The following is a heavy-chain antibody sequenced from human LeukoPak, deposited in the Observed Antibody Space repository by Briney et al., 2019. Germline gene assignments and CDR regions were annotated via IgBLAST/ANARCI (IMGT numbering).Heavy chain of an antibody. CDR1: GFKFSSYW. CDR3: VGEGSYRDIANWFDP. CDR2: INGDGSST. J-gene: IGHJ5*02. Sequence: GGSLRLSCAVSGFKFSSYWMHWVRQAPGKGLVWVSRINGDGSSTTYADAVKGRFTISRDNAKNSLYLQMNSLRAEDTAVYYCVGEGSYRDIANWFDPWGQGTLVTVSS. V-gene: IGHV3-74*01. D-gene: IGHD3-10*01.